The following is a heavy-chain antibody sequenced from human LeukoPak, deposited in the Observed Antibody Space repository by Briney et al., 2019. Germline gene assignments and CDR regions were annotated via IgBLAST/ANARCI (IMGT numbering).Heavy chain of an antibody. V-gene: IGHV1-18*01. CDR1: GYRFTSYG. J-gene: IGHJ4*02. D-gene: IGHD3-22*01. Sequence: ASVNVSCKASGYRFTSYGFSWVRQPPGQGLEWMGWISASNGNTKYAQKFQGRLNMTTDTTTSTAYMELRSLRSDDTGFYYCARDYYDSGGIYYFDCWGQGTLVTVSS. CDR2: ISASNGNT. CDR3: ARDYYDSGGIYYFDC.